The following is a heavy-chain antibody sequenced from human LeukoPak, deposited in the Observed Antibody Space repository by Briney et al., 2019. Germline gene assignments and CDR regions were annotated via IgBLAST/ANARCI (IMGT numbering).Heavy chain of an antibody. CDR3: ARDRRGISGIAGY. Sequence: ASVKVSCKASGYTFTGYYMHWVRQAPGQGLERMGWINPNSGGTNYAQKFQGRVTMTRDTSISTAYMELSRLRSDDTAVYYCARDRRGISGIAGYWGQGTLVTVSS. J-gene: IGHJ4*02. D-gene: IGHD2-15*01. V-gene: IGHV1-2*02. CDR1: GYTFTGYY. CDR2: INPNSGGT.